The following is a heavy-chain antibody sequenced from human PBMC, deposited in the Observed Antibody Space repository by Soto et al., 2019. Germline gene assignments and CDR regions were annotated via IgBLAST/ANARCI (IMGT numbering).Heavy chain of an antibody. V-gene: IGHV3-33*01. CDR2: IWFDGSNY. CDR1: GFTFSKIG. D-gene: IGHD3-16*01. CDR3: ASDRGKVYFDY. Sequence: QVQLVESGGGVVQPGRSLRLSCAASGFTFSKIGMHWVRQAPGKGLEWVAVIWFDGSNYYYADSVKGRFTISRDNSKNTLYLQMNSLRAEDTAGYYCASDRGKVYFDYWGQGTLVTVSS. J-gene: IGHJ4*02.